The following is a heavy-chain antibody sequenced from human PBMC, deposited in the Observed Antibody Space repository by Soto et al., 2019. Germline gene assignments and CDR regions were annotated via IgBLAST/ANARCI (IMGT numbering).Heavy chain of an antibody. CDR3: ARGGSLYWYFDL. CDR1: GGTFSSYA. J-gene: IGHJ2*01. D-gene: IGHD1-26*01. Sequence: SVKVSCKASGGTFSSYAISWVRQAPGQGLEWMGEIIPIFGTANYAQKFQGRVTITADESASTAYMELSSLRSEDTAVYYCARGGSLYWYFDLWGRGTLVTVSS. CDR2: IIPIFGTA. V-gene: IGHV1-69*13.